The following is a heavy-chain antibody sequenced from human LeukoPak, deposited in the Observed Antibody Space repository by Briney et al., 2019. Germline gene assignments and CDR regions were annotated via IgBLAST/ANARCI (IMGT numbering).Heavy chain of an antibody. V-gene: IGHV3-7*01. CDR3: TRLQIAVAGPNWFDP. D-gene: IGHD6-19*01. CDR1: KFTFSSYW. Sequence: GGSLRLSCAASKFTFSSYWMSWVRQAPGKGLEWVANIKQDGSVQFYMDSLKGRFSVSRDNAKNSLYLQMNGLRVEDTAVYYCTRLQIAVAGPNWFDPWGQGTLVTVSS. J-gene: IGHJ5*02. CDR2: IKQDGSVQ.